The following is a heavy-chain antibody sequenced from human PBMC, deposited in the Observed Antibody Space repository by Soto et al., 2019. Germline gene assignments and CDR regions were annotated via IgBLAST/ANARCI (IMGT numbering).Heavy chain of an antibody. CDR2: IHYSGSS. CDR3: ARHSNEYRKSLDY. V-gene: IGHV4-59*08. Sequence: QLQLQESGPGLVKPSETLSLTCTVSGGSISGYYWSWIRQPPGKGLEWIAYIHYSGSSNSNPSLKSRVTISVDTSRNQFSLKLTSVTAADMAVYYCARHSNEYRKSLDYWGQGTLVTVSS. J-gene: IGHJ4*02. CDR1: GGSISGYY. D-gene: IGHD1-1*01.